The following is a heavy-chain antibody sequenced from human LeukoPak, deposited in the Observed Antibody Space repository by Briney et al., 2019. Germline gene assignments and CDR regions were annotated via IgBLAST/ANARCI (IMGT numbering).Heavy chain of an antibody. J-gene: IGHJ4*02. D-gene: IGHD3-10*01. CDR2: IYSGGNT. CDR1: GFTVSNNY. Sequence: GGSLRLSCAVSGFTVSNNYITWVRQAPGKGPEWVSAIYSGGNTYYADSVKARFTISRDNSKNTVYLQMNSLRAEDTAVYYCARYYGSGSCYTDYWGQGTLVTVSS. CDR3: ARYYGSGSCYTDY. V-gene: IGHV3-66*01.